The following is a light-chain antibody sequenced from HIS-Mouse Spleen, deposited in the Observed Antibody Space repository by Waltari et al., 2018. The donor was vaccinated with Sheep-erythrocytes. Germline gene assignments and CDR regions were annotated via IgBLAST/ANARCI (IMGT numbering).Light chain of an antibody. J-gene: IGLJ2*01. CDR2: QDS. CDR1: KLGDKY. CDR3: QAWDSSTVV. V-gene: IGLV3-1*01. Sequence: SYELTQPPSLSVSPGQTASITCSGDKLGDKYACWYQQKPGHSPVLVIYQDSKRPSGIPARFSGSNSGNTATLTIGGTQAMDEADYYCQAWDSSTVVFGGGTKLTVL.